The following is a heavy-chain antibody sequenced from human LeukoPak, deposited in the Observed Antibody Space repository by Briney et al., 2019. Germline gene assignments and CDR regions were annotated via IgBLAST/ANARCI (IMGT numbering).Heavy chain of an antibody. CDR3: ATSYYYDSSGLDAFDI. CDR1: GGSISSGGYS. CDR2: IYHSGST. V-gene: IGHV4-30-2*01. J-gene: IGHJ3*02. D-gene: IGHD3-22*01. Sequence: SETLSLTCAVSGGSISSGGYSWSWIRQPPGKGLEWIWYIYHSGSTYYNPSLKSRVTISVDRSKNQFSLKLSSVTAADTAVYYCATSYYYDSSGLDAFDIWGQGTMVTVSS.